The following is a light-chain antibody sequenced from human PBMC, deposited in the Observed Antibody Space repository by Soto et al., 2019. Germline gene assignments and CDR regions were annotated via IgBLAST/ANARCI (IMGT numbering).Light chain of an antibody. CDR1: QSVSSGY. CDR2: GAS. V-gene: IGKV3-20*01. Sequence: LTQYLGTLSLSHGERATLSCRASQSVSSGYLAWYQQKPGQAPRLLIYGASSRATGIPDRFSGSGSGTDFTLTISRPEPEDFAVYYCQQYGSAPPWTFGQGTKVDIK. CDR3: QQYGSAPPWT. J-gene: IGKJ1*01.